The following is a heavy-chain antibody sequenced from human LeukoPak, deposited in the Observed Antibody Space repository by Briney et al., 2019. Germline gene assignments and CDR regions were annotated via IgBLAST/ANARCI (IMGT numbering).Heavy chain of an antibody. CDR1: GGSISGTNW. V-gene: IGHV4/OR15-8*02. Sequence: SETLSLTCGVSGGSISGTNWWSWVRQPPGQGLEWIGEISLAGQTIYNPPLNGRVTMSLDKSSNQLSPNLTSVTAAHTATYFCSRESGPFCPFGYWGQGTLVIVSS. CDR3: SRESGPFCPFGY. J-gene: IGHJ4*02. CDR2: ISLAGQT. D-gene: IGHD1-26*01.